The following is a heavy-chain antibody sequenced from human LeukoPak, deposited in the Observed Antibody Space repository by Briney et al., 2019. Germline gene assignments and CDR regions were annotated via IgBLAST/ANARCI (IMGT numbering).Heavy chain of an antibody. Sequence: GASVKVSCKASGGTFSSYAISWERQAPGQGLEWMGGIIPIFGTANYAQKFQGRVTITADESTSTAYMELSSLRSEDTAVYYCARDAPTVVTPGSTYFDYWGQGTLVTVSS. CDR2: IIPIFGTA. CDR1: GGTFSSYA. CDR3: ARDAPTVVTPGSTYFDY. J-gene: IGHJ4*02. D-gene: IGHD4-23*01. V-gene: IGHV1-69*13.